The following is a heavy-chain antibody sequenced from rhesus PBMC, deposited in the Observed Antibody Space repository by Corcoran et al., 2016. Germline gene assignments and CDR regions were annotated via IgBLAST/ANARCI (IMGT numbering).Heavy chain of an antibody. Sequence: EVQLVESGGGLVQPGGSLGLSCTASGFTFSNYWMSWVRQAPGTGLDWVGRIKNKADGGTAAYADSVEGRFTISRDDSKNTLYLQMNSLKTEDTAVYYCARVLRFSGYWKYGLDSWGQGVVVTVSS. CDR1: GFTFSNYW. J-gene: IGHJ6*01. D-gene: IGHD6-25*01. CDR3: ARVLRFSGYWKYGLDS. CDR2: IKNKADGGTA. V-gene: IGHV3-16*02.